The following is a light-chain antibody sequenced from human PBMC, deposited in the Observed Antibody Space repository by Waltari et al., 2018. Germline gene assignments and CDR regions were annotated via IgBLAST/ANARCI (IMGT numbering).Light chain of an antibody. Sequence: QSALTQPPSASGYPGQSVTISCLGTNNDIGSYNHVSWYQQHPGKAPKFIIFEVNKRPSGVPDRFSGSKSGNTASLTVSGLQAEDEADYYCTSYGGDNNIVIFGGGTKLTVL. J-gene: IGLJ2*01. CDR2: EVN. CDR3: TSYGGDNNIVI. CDR1: NNDIGSYNH. V-gene: IGLV2-8*01.